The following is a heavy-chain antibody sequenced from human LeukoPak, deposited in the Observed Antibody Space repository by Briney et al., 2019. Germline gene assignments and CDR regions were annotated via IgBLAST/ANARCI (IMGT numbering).Heavy chain of an antibody. V-gene: IGHV4-59*01. CDR1: GGSISSYY. D-gene: IGHD2-2*01. J-gene: IGHJ3*02. CDR3: ARACCQLLSSAFDI. Sequence: SETLSLTCTVPGGSISSYYWSWIRQPPGKGLEWIGYIYYSGSTNYNPSLKSRVTISVDTSKNQFSLKLSSVTAADTAVYYCARACCQLLSSAFDIWGQGTMVTVSS. CDR2: IYYSGST.